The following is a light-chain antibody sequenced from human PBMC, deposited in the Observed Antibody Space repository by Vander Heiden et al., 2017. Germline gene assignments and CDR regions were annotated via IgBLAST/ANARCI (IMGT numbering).Light chain of an antibody. CDR3: LQYHNWPPWT. CDR2: GAA. J-gene: IGKJ1*01. V-gene: IGKV3-15*01. Sequence: EVVLTQSPGTPSASPGERATLSFRASQSVNNNLAWCQQKPGQSPRLLIYGAAKRATGIPARFSGSGSGTEFTLTISSLESEDFAVYYCLQYHNWPPWTFGQGTKVEIK. CDR1: QSVNNN.